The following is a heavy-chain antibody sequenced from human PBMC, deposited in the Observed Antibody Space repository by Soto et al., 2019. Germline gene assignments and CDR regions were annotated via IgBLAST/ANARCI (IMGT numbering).Heavy chain of an antibody. CDR2: ISGSGGST. V-gene: IGHV3-23*01. J-gene: IGHJ4*02. CDR3: EKAKRADYYDSSGTYY. CDR1: GFTFTSYA. D-gene: IGHD3-22*01. Sequence: GESLKISCAASGFTFTSYAMSWVRHGPGKGLEWVSAISGSGGSTYYADSVKGRFTISRDNYNTTLYLQMHVLRAEDKDAYYCEKAKRADYYDSSGTYYWGQGTLVTVSS.